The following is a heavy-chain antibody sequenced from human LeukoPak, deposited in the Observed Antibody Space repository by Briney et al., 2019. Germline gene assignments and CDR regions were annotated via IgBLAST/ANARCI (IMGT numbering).Heavy chain of an antibody. V-gene: IGHV4-34*01. Sequence: SETLSPTCAVYGGSFSVYYWSWIRQPPGKGLEWIGEINHSGSTNYNPSLKSRVTISVDTSKNQFSLKLSSVTAADTAVYYCASYCSSTSCYDMDVWGKGTTVTVSS. D-gene: IGHD2-2*01. J-gene: IGHJ6*03. CDR1: GGSFSVYY. CDR3: ASYCSSTSCYDMDV. CDR2: INHSGST.